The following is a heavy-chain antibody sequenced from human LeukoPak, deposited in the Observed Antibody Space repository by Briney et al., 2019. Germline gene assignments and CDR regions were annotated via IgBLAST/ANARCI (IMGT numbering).Heavy chain of an antibody. CDR1: GFTFSSYS. V-gene: IGHV3-48*01. J-gene: IGHJ4*02. CDR3: ARVGGTNIAARPYYFDY. CDR2: ISSSSSTI. D-gene: IGHD6-6*01. Sequence: GGSLRLSCAASGFTFSSYSMNWVRQAPGKGLEWVSYISSSSSTIYYADFVKGRFTISRDNAKNSLYLQMNSLRAEDTAVYYCARVGGTNIAARPYYFDYWGQGTLVTVSS.